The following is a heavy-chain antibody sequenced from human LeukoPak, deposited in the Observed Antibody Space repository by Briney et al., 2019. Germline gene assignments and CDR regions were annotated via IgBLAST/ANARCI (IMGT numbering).Heavy chain of an antibody. CDR2: INHSGST. J-gene: IGHJ4*02. V-gene: IGHV4-34*01. CDR3: ASSYGGNSGY. D-gene: IGHD4-23*01. Sequence: SETLSLTCAVYGGSFSGYYWSWIRQPLGKGLEWIGEINHSGSTNYNPSLTSRVTISVETSKNQSPLKLSSVTAADTAVYYCASSYGGNSGYWGQGTLVTVSS. CDR1: GGSFSGYY.